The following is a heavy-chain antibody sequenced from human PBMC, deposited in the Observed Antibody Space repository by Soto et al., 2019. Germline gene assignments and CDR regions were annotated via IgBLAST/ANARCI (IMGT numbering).Heavy chain of an antibody. CDR1: GYSFTSLD. J-gene: IGHJ4*02. CDR3: ARGVSAGVDY. CDR2: MQPSTGRT. D-gene: IGHD1-26*01. V-gene: IGHV1-8*01. Sequence: GASVKVSCKASGYSFTSLDINWVRQTAGQGLEWMGWMQPSTGRTGYAQKFQGRVTMTRDTSINTAYMELTTLTSDDTAFYYCARGVSAGVDYWGQGALVTVSS.